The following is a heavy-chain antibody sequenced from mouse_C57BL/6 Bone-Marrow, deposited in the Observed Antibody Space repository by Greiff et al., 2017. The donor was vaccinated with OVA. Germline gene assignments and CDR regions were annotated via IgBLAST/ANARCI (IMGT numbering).Heavy chain of an antibody. CDR3: ARGGYYGSSLYFDY. V-gene: IGHV5-17*01. CDR1: GFTFSDYG. CDR2: ISSGSSTI. J-gene: IGHJ2*01. Sequence: EVKLVESGGGLVKPGGSLKLSCAASGFTFSDYGMHWVRQAPEKGLEWVAYISSGSSTIYYADTVKGRFTISRDNAKNTLFLQMTSLRSEDTAMYYCARGGYYGSSLYFDYWGQGTTLTVSS. D-gene: IGHD1-1*01.